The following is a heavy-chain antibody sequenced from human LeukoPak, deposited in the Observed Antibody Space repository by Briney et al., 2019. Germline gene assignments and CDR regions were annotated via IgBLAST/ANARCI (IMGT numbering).Heavy chain of an antibody. V-gene: IGHV3-7*05. CDR1: RFTFSIYW. CDR2: IKQDGSEK. J-gene: IGHJ4*02. Sequence: PGVSLRLSCAASRFTFSIYWMSWVRQAPGKGLEWVANIKQDGSEKYYVDSVKGRFTISRDNANNSLYLQMNSLRAEDTAVYYCARGGDYLDFWGQGTLVTVSS. CDR3: ARGGDYLDF.